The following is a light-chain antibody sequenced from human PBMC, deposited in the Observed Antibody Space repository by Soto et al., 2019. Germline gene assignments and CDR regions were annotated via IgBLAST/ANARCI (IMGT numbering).Light chain of an antibody. CDR2: AAS. CDR3: QQSYSTPYT. J-gene: IGKJ2*01. Sequence: DIQMTQSPSSLSASVGDRVTITCRASQSISSYLNWYQQKPGKAPMLLIYAASSLQSGVPSKFSGSGSGTDFTLTISTLQAEDFATYSCQQSYSTPYTFGQGTRLEIK. V-gene: IGKV1-39*01. CDR1: QSISSY.